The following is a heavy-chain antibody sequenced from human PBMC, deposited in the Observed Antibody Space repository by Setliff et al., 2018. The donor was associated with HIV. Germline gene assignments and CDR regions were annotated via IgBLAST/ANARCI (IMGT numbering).Heavy chain of an antibody. CDR2: ISYDGSNK. J-gene: IGHJ5*02. CDR3: KADSSGYP. D-gene: IGHD3-22*01. Sequence: GGSQRLSCAASGFTFSSYAMHWVRQAPGKGLEWVAVISYDGSNKFYADSVKGRFTISRDSFKNTAYLQMNSLKTEDTAVYYCKADSSGYPWGQGTLVTVS. V-gene: IGHV3-30*07. CDR1: GFTFSSYA.